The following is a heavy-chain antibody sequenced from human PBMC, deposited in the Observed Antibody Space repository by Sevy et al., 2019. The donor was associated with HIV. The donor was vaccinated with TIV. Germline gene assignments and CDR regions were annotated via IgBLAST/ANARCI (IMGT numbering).Heavy chain of an antibody. J-gene: IGHJ6*03. CDR3: ARAPGFYYYYYMDV. Sequence: SETLSLSCTVSGGSISSYYWSWIRQPPGKGLEWIGYFYYSGSTNYNPSLKSRVTISVATSKNQFSLKLSSVTAADTAVYYCARAPGFYYYYYMDVWGKGTTVTVSS. CDR2: FYYSGST. D-gene: IGHD6-25*01. CDR1: GGSISSYY. V-gene: IGHV4-59*01.